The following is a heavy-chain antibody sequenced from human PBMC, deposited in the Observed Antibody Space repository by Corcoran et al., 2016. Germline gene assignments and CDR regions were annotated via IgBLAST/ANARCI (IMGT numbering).Heavy chain of an antibody. V-gene: IGHV3-48*04. CDR1: GFPFSSYS. CDR3: ARLGQMGVGGYDY. CDR2: ISSSSSTI. Sequence: EVQLVESGGGLVQPGGSLRLYCAASGFPFSSYSMNWVRQAPGKGLEWVSYISSSSSTIYYADSVKGRFTISRDNAKNSLYLQMNSLRAEDTAVYYCARLGQMGVGGYDYWGQGTLVTVSS. J-gene: IGHJ4*02. D-gene: IGHD3-16*01.